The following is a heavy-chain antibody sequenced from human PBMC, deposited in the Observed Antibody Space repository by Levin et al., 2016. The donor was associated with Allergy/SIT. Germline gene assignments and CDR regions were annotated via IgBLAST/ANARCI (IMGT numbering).Heavy chain of an antibody. CDR3: VRDLSTPMVCPCPLGY. D-gene: IGHD5-18*01. J-gene: IGHJ4*02. CDR2: ITSSSTYS. CDR1: GFTFSSYS. V-gene: IGHV3-21*01. Sequence: GESLKISCAASGFTFSSYSMNWVRQAPGKGLEWVASITSSSTYSYYEDSVKGRFTVSRDNAKNSVFLQMNSLRAEDTAVYYCVRDLSTPMVCPCPLGYWGQGTLVTVSS.